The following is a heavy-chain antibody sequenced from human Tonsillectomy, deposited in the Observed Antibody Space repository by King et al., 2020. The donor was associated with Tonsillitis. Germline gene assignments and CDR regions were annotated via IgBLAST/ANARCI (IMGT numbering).Heavy chain of an antibody. CDR3: ARDPGIAAAGTTYYYYGMDV. CDR2: IWYDGSNK. V-gene: IGHV3-33*01. CDR1: GFSFSTYG. D-gene: IGHD6-13*01. Sequence: VQLVESGGGVVQPGRSLRLSCAASGFSFSTYGMLWVRQAPGKGLEWVAVIWYDGSNKYYGDSVKSRFTISRDNSKNTLYLQMNSLRAEDTAVYYCARDPGIAAAGTTYYYYGMDVWGQGTTVTVSS. J-gene: IGHJ6*02.